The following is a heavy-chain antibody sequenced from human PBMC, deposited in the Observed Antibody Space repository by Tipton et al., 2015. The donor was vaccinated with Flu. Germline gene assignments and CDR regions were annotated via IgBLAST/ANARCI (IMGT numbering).Heavy chain of an antibody. D-gene: IGHD2-15*01. J-gene: IGHJ6*02. Sequence: TLSLTCTVSGDSMNSGSYYWTWIRQPAGKGLEWIGFIHHSGSTIYNDSLKSRVTISVDTSKRQFSLKLSSVTAADTAVYYCARGRYCSGGSCYSTLNYYYYGMDVWGQGTTVTVSS. CDR1: GDSMNSGSYY. CDR3: ARGRYCSGGSCYSTLNYYYYGMDV. CDR2: IHHSGST. V-gene: IGHV4-61*01.